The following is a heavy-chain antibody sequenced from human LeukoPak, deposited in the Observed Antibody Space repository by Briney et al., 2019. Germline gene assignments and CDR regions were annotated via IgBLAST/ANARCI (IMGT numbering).Heavy chain of an antibody. J-gene: IGHJ3*01. V-gene: IGHV4-39*01. CDR3: AKAGVRYFDSSGLYAFDF. Sequence: SETLSLTCAVSGGSISSTSDYWAWIRQPPGKGLECIGTIYYSGSTYHNPSLKSRVTMSVDTSRNQFSLKLSSVDAADTAVYYCAKAGVRYFDSSGLYAFDFWGQGTTVTVSS. CDR2: IYYSGST. CDR1: GGSISSTSDY. D-gene: IGHD3-22*01.